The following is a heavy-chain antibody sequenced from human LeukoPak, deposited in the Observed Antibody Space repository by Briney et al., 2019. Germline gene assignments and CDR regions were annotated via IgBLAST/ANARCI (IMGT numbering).Heavy chain of an antibody. CDR2: INHSGST. CDR1: GGSFSGYY. CDR3: ARRSITIFRTKYYYYMDV. D-gene: IGHD3-9*01. V-gene: IGHV4-34*01. J-gene: IGHJ6*03. Sequence: SETLSLTCAVYGGSFSGYYWSWIRQPPGKGLEWSGEINHSGSTNYNPSLRSRVTISVDTSKNQFSLKLSSVTAADTAVYYCARRSITIFRTKYYYYMDVWGKGTTVTISS.